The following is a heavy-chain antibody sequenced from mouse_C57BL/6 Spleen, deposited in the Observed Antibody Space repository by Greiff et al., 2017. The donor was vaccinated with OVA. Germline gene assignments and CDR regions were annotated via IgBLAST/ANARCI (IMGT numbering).Heavy chain of an antibody. Sequence: EVQLQQSGPELVKPGASVKISCKASGYTFTDYYMNWVKQSHGKSLEWIGDINPNNGGTSYNQKFKGKATLTVDKSSSTAYMELRSLTSEDSAVYYCAIITTVVERYFDVWGTGTTVTVSS. D-gene: IGHD1-1*01. V-gene: IGHV1-26*01. CDR1: GYTFTDYY. J-gene: IGHJ1*03. CDR3: AIITTVVERYFDV. CDR2: INPNNGGT.